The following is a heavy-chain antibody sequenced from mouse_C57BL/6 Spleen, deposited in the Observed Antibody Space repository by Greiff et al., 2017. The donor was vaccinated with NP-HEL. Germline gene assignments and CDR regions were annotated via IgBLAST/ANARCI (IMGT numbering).Heavy chain of an antibody. CDR3: AREGGGDCFDY. V-gene: IGHV1-81*01. Sequence: VMLVESGAELARPGASVKLSCKASGYTFTSYGISWVKQRTGQGLEWIGEIYPRSGNTYYNEKFKGKATLTADKSSSTAYMELRSLTSEDSAVYFCAREGGGDCFDYWGQGTTLTVSS. CDR1: GYTFTSYG. CDR2: IYPRSGNT. J-gene: IGHJ2*01.